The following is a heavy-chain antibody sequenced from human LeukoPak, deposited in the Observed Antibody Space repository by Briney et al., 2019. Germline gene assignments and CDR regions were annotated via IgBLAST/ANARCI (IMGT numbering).Heavy chain of an antibody. Sequence: SETLSLTCAVYGGSFSGYYWSWIRQPPGKGLEWIGEINHSGSTNYNPSLKSRVTISVDTSKNQFSLKLCSVTAADTAVYYCARGLGADPPFDYWGQGTLVTVSS. D-gene: IGHD4/OR15-4a*01. CDR3: ARGLGADPPFDY. CDR2: INHSGST. J-gene: IGHJ4*02. CDR1: GGSFSGYY. V-gene: IGHV4-34*01.